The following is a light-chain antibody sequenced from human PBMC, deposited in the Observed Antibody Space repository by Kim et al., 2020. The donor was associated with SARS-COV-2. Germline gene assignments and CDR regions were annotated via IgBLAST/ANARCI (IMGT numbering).Light chain of an antibody. J-gene: IGKJ4*01. CDR3: QQYHSYPFT. Sequence: DIQMTQSPSSLSASVGDRVILTCRASQGISNWLAWYQQKPGKAPRSLIYAASRLQSGVPSSFSGNTSGTDFFLTISSLQPEDFATYYCQQYHSYPFTFGGGTKVDIK. CDR2: AAS. CDR1: QGISNW. V-gene: IGKV1D-16*01.